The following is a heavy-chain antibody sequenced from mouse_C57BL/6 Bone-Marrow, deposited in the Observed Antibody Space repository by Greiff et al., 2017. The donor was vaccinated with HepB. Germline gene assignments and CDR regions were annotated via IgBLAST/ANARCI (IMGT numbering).Heavy chain of an antibody. CDR2: ISYDGSN. CDR3: ARTFSGSSYDFDY. Sequence: DVQLQESGPGLVKPSQSLSLTCSVTGYSITSGYYWNWIRQFPGNKLEWMGYISYDGSNNYNPSLKNRISITRDTSKNQFFLKLNSVTTEDTATYYCARTFSGSSYDFDYWGQGTTLTVSS. V-gene: IGHV3-6*01. D-gene: IGHD1-1*01. J-gene: IGHJ2*01. CDR1: GYSITSGYY.